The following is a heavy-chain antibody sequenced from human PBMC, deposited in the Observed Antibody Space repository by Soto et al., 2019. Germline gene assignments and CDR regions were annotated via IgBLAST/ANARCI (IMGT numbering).Heavy chain of an antibody. V-gene: IGHV2-70*11. D-gene: IGHD3-10*01. Sequence: PTLVNPTQTLTLTCTFSGFSLSTSGMCVSWIRQPPGKALEWLARIDWDDDKYYSTSLKTRLTISKDTSKNQVVLTMTNMDPVDTATYYCARTSYGSGIYYYYYYMDVWGKGTTVTVSS. CDR2: IDWDDDK. J-gene: IGHJ6*03. CDR3: ARTSYGSGIYYYYYYMDV. CDR1: GFSLSTSGMC.